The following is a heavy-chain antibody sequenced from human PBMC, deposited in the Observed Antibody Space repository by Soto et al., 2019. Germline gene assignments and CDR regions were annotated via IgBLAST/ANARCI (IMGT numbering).Heavy chain of an antibody. V-gene: IGHV5-51*01. CDR1: GYSFTSYG. J-gene: IGHJ6*02. CDR2: IYPGDSYT. D-gene: IGHD2-2*01. CDR3: ARHIVVVPAARDYYYGMDV. Sequence: GNSLKISCKGSGYSFTSYGIGWVRQMPVKGLEWMGIIYPGDSYTNYSPSFQGHVTISADKSISTAYLQWSSLKASDTAMYYCARHIVVVPAARDYYYGMDVWGQGTTVTVSS.